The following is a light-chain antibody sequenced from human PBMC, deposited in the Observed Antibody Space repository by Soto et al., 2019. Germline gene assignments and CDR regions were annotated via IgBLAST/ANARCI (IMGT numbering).Light chain of an antibody. CDR2: GAS. J-gene: IGKJ1*01. V-gene: IGKV3-15*01. CDR1: QSVSSN. CDR3: QQYNNWGT. Sequence: EIVMTQSPATLSVSPGERATLSCRASQSVSSNLAWYQQKPGQAPRLLIYGASTRATSIPAGFSGSGSETEFTLTISSLQSEDFGVYYWQQYNNWGTFGQGTKVEIK.